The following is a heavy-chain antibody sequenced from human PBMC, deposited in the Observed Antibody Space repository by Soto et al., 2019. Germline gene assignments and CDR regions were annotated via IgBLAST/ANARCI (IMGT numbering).Heavy chain of an antibody. Sequence: QVQLQASGPGLVKPSQTLSLTCTVSGGSISSGGYYWSWIRQHPGKGLEWIGYIYYSGSTYYNPSLKSRVTISGATAEIQFSLKPSSVTAAATAVYYCARRPKLETRVDYWGPGTLVTVSS. J-gene: IGHJ4*02. D-gene: IGHD1-1*01. V-gene: IGHV4-31*03. CDR1: GGSISSGGYY. CDR2: IYYSGST. CDR3: ARRPKLETRVDY.